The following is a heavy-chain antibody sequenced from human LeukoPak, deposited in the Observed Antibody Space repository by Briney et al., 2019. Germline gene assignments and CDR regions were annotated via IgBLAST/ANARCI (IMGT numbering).Heavy chain of an antibody. J-gene: IGHJ4*02. CDR1: GYTFTSYD. CDR2: MNPNSGNT. V-gene: IGHV1-8*01. Sequence: ASVKVSCKASGYTFTSYDINWVRQATGQGLEWMGWMNPNSGNTGYAQKFQGRVTMTRNTSISTAYMQLSSLRSEDTAVYYCARAFYYDSSGYYYHFDYWGQGTLVTVSP. D-gene: IGHD3-22*01. CDR3: ARAFYYDSSGYYYHFDY.